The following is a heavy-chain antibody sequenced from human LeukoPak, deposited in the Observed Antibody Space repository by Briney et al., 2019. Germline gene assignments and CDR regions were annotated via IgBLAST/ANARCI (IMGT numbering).Heavy chain of an antibody. J-gene: IGHJ5*02. CDR1: GFTFSSYN. V-gene: IGHV3-21*04. CDR3: ARDRASSGWGALSWFDP. D-gene: IGHD6-19*01. CDR2: ITSSATYI. Sequence: GGSLRLSCAASGFTFSSYNMNWVRQAPGKAMEWVSSITSSATYIFYADSVKGRFTISRDNAKNSLYLQMDSLGPEDTAVYYCARDRASSGWGALSWFDPWGQGTLVTVSS.